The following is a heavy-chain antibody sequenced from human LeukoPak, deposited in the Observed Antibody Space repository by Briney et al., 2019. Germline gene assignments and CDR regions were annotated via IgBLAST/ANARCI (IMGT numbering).Heavy chain of an antibody. V-gene: IGHV4-39*01. Sequence: SETLSLTCTVSGGSISSSTYYWGWIRQPPGKGLEWIGSIYYSGSTYYNPSLKSRVTISVDTSKNQFSLKLSSVTAADTAVYYCASPGGGPTDYWGQGTLVTVSS. CDR1: GGSISSSTYY. CDR2: IYYSGST. D-gene: IGHD3-16*01. J-gene: IGHJ4*02. CDR3: ASPGGGPTDY.